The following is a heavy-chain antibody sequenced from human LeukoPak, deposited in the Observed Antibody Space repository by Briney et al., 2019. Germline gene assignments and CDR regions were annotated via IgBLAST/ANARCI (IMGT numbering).Heavy chain of an antibody. CDR3: AKDREYSYGYLIFWDY. Sequence: GGSLRLSCAASGFTFSSYAMSWVRQAPGRGLEWVSAISGSGGSTYYADSVKGRFTISRDNSKNTLYLQMNSLRAEDTAVYYCAKDREYSYGYLIFWDYWGQGTLVTVSS. J-gene: IGHJ4*02. V-gene: IGHV3-23*01. CDR2: ISGSGGST. CDR1: GFTFSSYA. D-gene: IGHD5-18*01.